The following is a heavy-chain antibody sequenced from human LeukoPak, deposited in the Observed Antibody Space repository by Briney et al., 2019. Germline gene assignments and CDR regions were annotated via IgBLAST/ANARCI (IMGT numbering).Heavy chain of an antibody. V-gene: IGHV4-59*12. CDR1: GGSISSYY. J-gene: IGHJ5*02. Sequence: SETLSLTCTVSGGSISSYYWSWIRQPPGKGLEWIGYIYYSGSTNYNPSLKSRVTISVDTSKNQFSLKLSSVTAADTAVYYCARADRDGYNYYKFDPWGQGTLVTVSS. D-gene: IGHD5-24*01. CDR3: ARADRDGYNYYKFDP. CDR2: IYYSGST.